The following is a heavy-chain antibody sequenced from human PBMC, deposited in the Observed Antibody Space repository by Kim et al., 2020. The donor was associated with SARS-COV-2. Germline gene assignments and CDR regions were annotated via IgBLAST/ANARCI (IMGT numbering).Heavy chain of an antibody. CDR2: IYYSGTT. Sequence: SETLSLTCSVSGGSISRGVYYWSWIRQHPGKGLEWIGNIYYSGTTYYNPSLKSRVTISVDTSKNQFSLKLSSVTAADTAVYYCAREVFDSYGYYPFDYWG. D-gene: IGHD5-18*01. J-gene: IGHJ4*01. V-gene: IGHV4-31*03. CDR1: GGSISRGVYY. CDR3: AREVFDSYGYYPFDY.